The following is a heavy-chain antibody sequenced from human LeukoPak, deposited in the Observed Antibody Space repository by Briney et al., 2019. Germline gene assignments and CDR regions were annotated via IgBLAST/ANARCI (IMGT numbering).Heavy chain of an antibody. CDR2: IIPILGIA. V-gene: IGHV1-69*04. D-gene: IGHD4-17*01. Sequence: ASVKVSCKASGGTFSSYAISWVRQAPGQGLEWMGRIIPILGIANYAQKFQGRVTITADKSTSTAYMELSSLRSEDTAVYYYARDYDGDYVLDYWGQGTLVTVSS. CDR1: GGTFSSYA. CDR3: ARDYDGDYVLDY. J-gene: IGHJ4*02.